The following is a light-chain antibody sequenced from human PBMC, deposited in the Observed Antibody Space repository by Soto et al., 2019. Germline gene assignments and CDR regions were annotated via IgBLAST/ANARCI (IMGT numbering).Light chain of an antibody. J-gene: IGLJ2*01. CDR3: SSYTSSSTLV. Sequence: QSALTQPASVSGSPGQSITISCTATSSDVGAYNYVSWYQQYPGKAPKLMIYEVINRPSGVSNRFSGSKSGNTASLIISGHQAEDEADYYCSSYTSSSTLVFGGGPKLTVL. CDR2: EVI. CDR1: SSDVGAYNY. V-gene: IGLV2-14*01.